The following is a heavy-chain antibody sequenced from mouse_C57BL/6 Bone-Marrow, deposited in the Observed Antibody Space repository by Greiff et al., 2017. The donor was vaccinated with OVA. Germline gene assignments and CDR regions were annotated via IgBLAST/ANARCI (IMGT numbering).Heavy chain of an antibody. CDR2: IYPSDSET. CDR3: ARGYYYGSSYLAY. CDR1: GYTFTSYS. V-gene: IGHV1-61*01. D-gene: IGHD1-1*01. Sequence: QVQLQQPGAELVRPGSSVKLSCKASGYTFTSYSMDWVKQRPGQGLEWIGNIYPSDSETHYNQKFKDKATLTVDKSSSTAYMQLSSLTSEDSAVYYCARGYYYGSSYLAYWGQGTLVTVSA. J-gene: IGHJ3*01.